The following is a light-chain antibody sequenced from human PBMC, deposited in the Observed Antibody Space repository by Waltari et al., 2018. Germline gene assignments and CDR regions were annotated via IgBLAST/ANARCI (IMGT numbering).Light chain of an antibody. CDR2: DVS. CDR3: FSYAGSNSFA. CDR1: STDIGSYNF. Sequence: QSALTQPASVSGSPGQSITVSCLGTSTDIGSYNFVSWFQQHPGRALKLMIYDVSERPLGVSNRFSGSKSGNTASLTIYGLQAEDEADYYCFSYAGSNSFAFGGGTRVTVL. V-gene: IGLV2-23*02. J-gene: IGLJ2*01.